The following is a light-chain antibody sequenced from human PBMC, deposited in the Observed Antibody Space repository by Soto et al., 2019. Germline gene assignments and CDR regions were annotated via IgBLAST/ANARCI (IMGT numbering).Light chain of an antibody. CDR2: ESS. CDR1: RSVNSLF. CDR3: QQRGNWPPT. V-gene: IGKV3-11*01. Sequence: EIVLTQSPGTLSLSPGERATLSCRASRSVNSLFFGWHQQKPGQAPRLLIYESSNRATGIPTRFSGSGSGTDFTLTINSLEPEDFAVYYCQQRGNWPPTFGQGTKVDIK. J-gene: IGKJ1*01.